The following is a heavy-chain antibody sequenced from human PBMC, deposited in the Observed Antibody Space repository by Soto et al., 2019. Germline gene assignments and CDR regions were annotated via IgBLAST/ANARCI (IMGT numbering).Heavy chain of an antibody. V-gene: IGHV1-69*13. J-gene: IGHJ4*02. CDR3: AKNGGIAARRLLFDY. D-gene: IGHD6-6*01. Sequence: AASVKVSCKASGGTFSSYAISWVRQAPGQGLEWMGGIIPIFGTANYAQKFQGRVTITADESTSTAYMELSSLRAEDTAVYYCAKNGGIAARRLLFDYWGQGTLVTVSS. CDR2: IIPIFGTA. CDR1: GGTFSSYA.